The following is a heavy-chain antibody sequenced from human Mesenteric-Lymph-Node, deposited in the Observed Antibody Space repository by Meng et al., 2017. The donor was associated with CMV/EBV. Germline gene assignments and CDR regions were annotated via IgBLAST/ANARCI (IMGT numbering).Heavy chain of an antibody. J-gene: IGHJ5*02. V-gene: IGHV3-53*01. D-gene: IGHD3-3*01. CDR1: GFSVENKY. CDR2: MYSGGTP. Sequence: GESLKISCAASGFSVENKYMIWVRKAPGKRLEWVSLMYSGGTPFYADPVEGRFTISRDSSENTLYLQMNSLRDEDTAVYFCASGDVTYRFGVINGWFDPWGQGALVTVSS. CDR3: ASGDVTYRFGVINGWFDP.